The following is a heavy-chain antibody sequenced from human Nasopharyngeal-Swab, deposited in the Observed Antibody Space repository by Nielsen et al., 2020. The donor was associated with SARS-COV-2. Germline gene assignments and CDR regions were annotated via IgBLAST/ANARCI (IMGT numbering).Heavy chain of an antibody. Sequence: KVSCKGSGYSFTSYWIGWVRQMPGKGLEWMGIIYPGDSGTRYSPSLQGQVTISADTSISTAYLQWSSLKASDTAVYYCARGVGMGDKNWFDPWGQGTLVTVSS. CDR2: IYPGDSGT. J-gene: IGHJ5*02. CDR1: GYSFTSYW. CDR3: ARGVGMGDKNWFDP. V-gene: IGHV5-51*01. D-gene: IGHD3-3*01.